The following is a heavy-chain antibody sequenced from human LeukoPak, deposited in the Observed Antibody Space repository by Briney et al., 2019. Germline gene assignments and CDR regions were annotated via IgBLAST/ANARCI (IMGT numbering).Heavy chain of an antibody. J-gene: IGHJ6*03. CDR2: ISYDGSNK. D-gene: IGHD6-6*01. CDR3: AKGPVPTQTYNYYMDV. V-gene: IGHV3-30*18. CDR1: GFTFSSYG. Sequence: GGSLRLSCAASGFTFSSYGMHWVRQAPGKGLEWVAVISYDGSNKYYADSVKGRFAISRDNSKNTLYLQMNSLTEEDTAVYYCAKGPVPTQTYNYYMDVWGKGTTVTVSS.